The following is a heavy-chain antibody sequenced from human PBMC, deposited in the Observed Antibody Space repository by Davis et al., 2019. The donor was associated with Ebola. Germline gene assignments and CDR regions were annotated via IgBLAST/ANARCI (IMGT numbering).Heavy chain of an antibody. CDR2: ISGSGATI. Sequence: GESLKISCAASGFVFSSYAMSWVRQAPGKGLEWVSTISGSGATIHYADSVKGRFTISRDNSKKTLYLEMNSLRAEDTAVYFCASLWDWTVLPIIDNWGQGILVTVSS. CDR3: ASLWDWTVLPIIDN. J-gene: IGHJ4*02. CDR1: GFVFSSYA. V-gene: IGHV3-23*01. D-gene: IGHD3/OR15-3a*01.